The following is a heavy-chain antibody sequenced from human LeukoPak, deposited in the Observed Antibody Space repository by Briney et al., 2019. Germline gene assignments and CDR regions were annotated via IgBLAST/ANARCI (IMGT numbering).Heavy chain of an antibody. D-gene: IGHD3-16*01. Sequence: SETLSLTCTVSGGSISSYYWSWIRQPAGKGLEWIGRIYTSGSTNYNPSLKSRVTMSVDTSKNQFSLKLSSVTAADTAVYYCARDWGLAPRVPGLYYYGMDVWGQGTTVTVSS. V-gene: IGHV4-4*07. J-gene: IGHJ6*02. CDR1: GGSISSYY. CDR2: IYTSGST. CDR3: ARDWGLAPRVPGLYYYGMDV.